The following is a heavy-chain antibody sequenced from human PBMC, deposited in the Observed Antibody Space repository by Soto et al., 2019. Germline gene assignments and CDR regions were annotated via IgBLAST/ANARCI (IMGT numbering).Heavy chain of an antibody. CDR1: GFTFKKFA. D-gene: IGHD6-19*01. Sequence: GSLRLSCVASGFTFKKFAMSWVRQAPGEGLEWVSGISCCGGSTSYADSVKGRFSIARDDSTNTLSLQMNNLRVEDTAQYYCAKADGEQWLLPHLDKWGQGTLVTVSS. V-gene: IGHV3-23*01. J-gene: IGHJ4*02. CDR2: ISCCGGST. CDR3: AKADGEQWLLPHLDK.